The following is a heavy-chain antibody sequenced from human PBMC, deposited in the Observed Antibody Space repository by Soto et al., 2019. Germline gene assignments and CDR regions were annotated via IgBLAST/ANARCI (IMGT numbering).Heavy chain of an antibody. J-gene: IGHJ6*03. CDR1: GGTFSSYA. CDR3: ARELFGGSSWTHYYYYYYMDV. Sequence: ASVKVSCKASGGTFSSYAISWVRQAPGQGLEWMGGIIPIFGTANYAQKVQGRVTITADESTSTAYMELSSLRSEDTAVYYCARELFGGSSWTHYYYYYYMDVWGKGTTVTVSS. D-gene: IGHD6-13*01. CDR2: IIPIFGTA. V-gene: IGHV1-69*13.